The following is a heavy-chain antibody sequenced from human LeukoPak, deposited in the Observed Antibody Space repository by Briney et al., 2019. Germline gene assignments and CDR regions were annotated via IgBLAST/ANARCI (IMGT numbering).Heavy chain of an antibody. CDR1: GFTVSSYY. J-gene: IGHJ4*02. CDR2: IYSGGSA. CDR3: ARDLGRGYSNY. D-gene: IGHD3-16*01. Sequence: PGGSLRPSCAASGFTVSSYYMSWVRQAPGKGLDWVSVIYSGGSAYYADSVKGRFTISRDNSKNTLYLQINSLRAEDTAVYYCARDLGRGYSNYWGQGTLVTVSS. V-gene: IGHV3-66*01.